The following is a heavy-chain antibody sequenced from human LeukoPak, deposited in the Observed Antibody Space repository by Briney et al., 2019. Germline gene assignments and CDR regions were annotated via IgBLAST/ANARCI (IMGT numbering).Heavy chain of an antibody. CDR3: AKGYSSGPGWFDA. V-gene: IGHV3-30*18. J-gene: IGHJ5*02. D-gene: IGHD6-19*01. CDR1: GFTFSSYG. CDR2: ISYDGSNK. Sequence: GSLRLSCAASGFTFSSYGMHWVRQAPGKGLEWVAVISYDGSNKYYADSVKGRFTISRDNSKNTLYLQMNSLRAEDTAVYYCAKGYSSGPGWFDAWGQGTLVTVSS.